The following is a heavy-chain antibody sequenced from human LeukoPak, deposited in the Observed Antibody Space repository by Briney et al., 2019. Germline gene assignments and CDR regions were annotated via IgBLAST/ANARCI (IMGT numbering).Heavy chain of an antibody. CDR3: ARGWAVAGKPEGFDP. D-gene: IGHD6-19*01. Sequence: PGGSLRLSCAASGFTFSSYGMHWVRQAPGKGLEWVAVISYDGSNKYYADSVKGRFTISRDNSKNTLYLQMNSLRAEDTAVYYCARGWAVAGKPEGFDPWGQGTLVTVSS. CDR2: ISYDGSNK. CDR1: GFTFSSYG. V-gene: IGHV3-30*03. J-gene: IGHJ5*02.